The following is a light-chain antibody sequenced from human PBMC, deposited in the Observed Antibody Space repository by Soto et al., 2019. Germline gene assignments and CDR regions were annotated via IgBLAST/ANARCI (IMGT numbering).Light chain of an antibody. J-gene: IGLJ1*01. CDR2: DVV. CDR3: RSFTGSMTNF. Sequence: QSALTQPASVSGSPGQSITISCTGTSSDVGGYNSVSWYQVHPGKAPKLILYDVVDRPSGVSYLCSGSKSGNTDSLTISGLQAEDEADDFCRSFTGSMTNFFGSGTKLTLL. CDR1: SSDVGGYNS. V-gene: IGLV2-14*03.